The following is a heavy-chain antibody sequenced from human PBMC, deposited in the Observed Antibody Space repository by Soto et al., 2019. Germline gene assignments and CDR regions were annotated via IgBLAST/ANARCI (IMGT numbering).Heavy chain of an antibody. CDR1: GGPLSSYY. V-gene: IGHV4-59*01. CDR2: IFYSGST. Sequence: SETLSLTCTVSGGPLSSYYWSWIRQPPGKGLEWIGYIFYSGSTNYNPSLKSRVTISVDTSKNQFSLKLSSVTAADTAVYYCARRDGSAFDIWGHGTMVTVSS. CDR3: ARRDGSAFDI. J-gene: IGHJ3*02.